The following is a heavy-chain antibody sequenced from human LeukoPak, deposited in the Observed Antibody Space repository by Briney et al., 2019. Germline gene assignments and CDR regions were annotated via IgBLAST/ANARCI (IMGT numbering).Heavy chain of an antibody. D-gene: IGHD2-8*01. CDR2: IYYSGST. J-gene: IGHJ6*03. CDR3: TRPAGYCTNGVCSHYYYYYIDV. V-gene: IGHV4-39*01. Sequence: TSETLSLTCIVSGGSISSSSYYWGWIRQPPGRGLEWIGSIYYSGSTYYNPSLKSRVTISVDTSKNQFSLKLSSVTAADTAVYYCTRPAGYCTNGVCSHYYYYYIDVWGKGTTVTFSS. CDR1: GGSISSSSYY.